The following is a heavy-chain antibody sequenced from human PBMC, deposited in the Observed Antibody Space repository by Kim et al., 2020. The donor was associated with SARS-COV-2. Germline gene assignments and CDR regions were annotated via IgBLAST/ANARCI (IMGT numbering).Heavy chain of an antibody. Sequence: YIFYADSVKGRFTISRDNAKNSLYLQMNSLRAEDTAVYYCARGGGYGPFYWGQGTLVTVSS. V-gene: IGHV3-21*01. D-gene: IGHD1-26*01. CDR2: YI. J-gene: IGHJ4*02. CDR3: ARGGGYGPFY.